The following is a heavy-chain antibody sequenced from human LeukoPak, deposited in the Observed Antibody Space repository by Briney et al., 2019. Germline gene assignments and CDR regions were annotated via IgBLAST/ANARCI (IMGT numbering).Heavy chain of an antibody. CDR2: IYHSGST. D-gene: IGHD6-6*01. CDR3: ASVRAGAFDI. J-gene: IGHJ3*02. CDR1: GYSLSSGYY. V-gene: IGHV4-38-2*02. Sequence: SETLSLTCTVSGYSLSSGYYWGWIRQPPGKGLEWIGSIYHSGSTYYNPSLKSRGTISVDTSKNQFSLKLSSVTAADTAVYYCASVRAGAFDIWGQGTMVTVSS.